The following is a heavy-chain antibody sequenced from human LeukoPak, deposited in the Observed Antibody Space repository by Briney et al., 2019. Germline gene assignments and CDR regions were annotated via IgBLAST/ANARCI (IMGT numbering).Heavy chain of an antibody. CDR2: ISAYNGNT. CDR3: ARCLKRFGELYDSFDI. CDR1: GYTFTNYG. J-gene: IGHJ3*02. D-gene: IGHD3-10*01. V-gene: IGHV1-18*01. Sequence: GASVKVSCKASGYTFTNYGISWVRQAPGQGLEWMGWISAYNGNTNYVQKLQGRVTMTTDTSTSTAYMELRSLRSDDTAVYYCARCLKRFGELYDSFDIWGQGTMVTVSS.